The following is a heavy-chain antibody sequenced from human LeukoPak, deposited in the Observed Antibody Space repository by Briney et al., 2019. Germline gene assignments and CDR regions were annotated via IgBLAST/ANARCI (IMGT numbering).Heavy chain of an antibody. D-gene: IGHD6-19*01. V-gene: IGHV3-21*01. CDR1: GFTFSSYR. Sequence: GGSLRLSCAASGFTFSSYRMNWVRQAPGKGLEWVSSISSSSSYIYYADSVKGRFTISRDNAKNSLYLQMNSLRAEDTAAYYCASGSGWYAHYWGQGTLVTVSS. CDR3: ASGSGWYAHY. CDR2: ISSSSSYI. J-gene: IGHJ4*02.